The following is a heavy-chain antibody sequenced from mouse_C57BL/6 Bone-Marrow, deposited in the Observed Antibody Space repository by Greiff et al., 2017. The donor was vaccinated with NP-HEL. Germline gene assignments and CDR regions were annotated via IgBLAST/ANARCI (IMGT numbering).Heavy chain of an antibody. CDR2: IYPGSGST. CDR3: ARLTTVVAKDDY. CDR1: GYTFTSYW. V-gene: IGHV1-55*01. J-gene: IGHJ2*01. Sequence: QVQLQQPGAELVKPGASVKMSCKASGYTFTSYWITWVKQRPGQGLEWIGDIYPGSGSTNYNEKFKSKATLTVDTSSSTAYMQLSSLTSEDSAVYYCARLTTVVAKDDYWGQGTTLTVSS. D-gene: IGHD1-1*01.